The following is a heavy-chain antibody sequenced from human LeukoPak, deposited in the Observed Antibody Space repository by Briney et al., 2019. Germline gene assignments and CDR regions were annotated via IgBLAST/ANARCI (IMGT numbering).Heavy chain of an antibody. V-gene: IGHV4-39*07. J-gene: IGHJ2*01. D-gene: IGHD1-1*01. Sequence: SETLSLTCTVSGGSISSSNYYWGWIRQPPGKGLEWIGSIYYSGSTYYNPSLQSRVTISVDTSKNQFSLKLSSVTAADTAVYFCARGHGGTVNWYFDLWGRGTLVTVSS. CDR1: GGSISSSNYY. CDR2: IYYSGST. CDR3: ARGHGGTVNWYFDL.